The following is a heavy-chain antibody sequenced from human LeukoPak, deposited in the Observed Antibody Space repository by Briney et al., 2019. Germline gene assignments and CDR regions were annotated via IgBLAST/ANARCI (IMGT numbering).Heavy chain of an antibody. V-gene: IGHV3-48*04. D-gene: IGHD4/OR15-4a*01. Sequence: GSLRLSCAASGFTFSVYSMNWVRQAPGKGLEWVSYISSSSGTIYYADSVKGRVTISRDNVENSLHLQMNSLRVEDTAVYYCAREFEVPATAPDYYYYYYIDVWGKGTTVAVSS. CDR1: GFTFSVYS. CDR2: ISSSSGTI. J-gene: IGHJ6*03. CDR3: AREFEVPATAPDYYYYYYIDV.